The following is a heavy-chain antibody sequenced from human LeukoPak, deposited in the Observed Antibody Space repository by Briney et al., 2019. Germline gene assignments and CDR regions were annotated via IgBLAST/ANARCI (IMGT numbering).Heavy chain of an antibody. CDR1: GGSFSGYY. V-gene: IGHV4-34*01. J-gene: IGHJ4*02. D-gene: IGHD6-13*01. CDR3: ARHGVQQLVGID. Sequence: SETLSLTCAVYGGSFSGYYWSWIRQPPGKGLEWIGSIYYSGSTYYNPSLKSRVTISVDTSKNQFSLKLSSVTAADTAVYYCARHGVQQLVGIDWGQGTLVTVSS. CDR2: IYYSGST.